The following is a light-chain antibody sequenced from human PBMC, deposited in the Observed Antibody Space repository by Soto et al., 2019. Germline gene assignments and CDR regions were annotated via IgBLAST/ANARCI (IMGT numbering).Light chain of an antibody. CDR3: SSYTTSSTLV. CDR2: EDS. Sequence: QSVLAQPASVSGSPGQSITISCTGTSSDVGAYDYASWYQQHPGKAPKVMNYEDSNWPSGVSNRFSGSKSGNTASLTISGLQAEDEAEYHCSSYTTSSTLVFGTGTKVTVL. J-gene: IGLJ1*01. V-gene: IGLV2-14*01. CDR1: SSDVGAYDY.